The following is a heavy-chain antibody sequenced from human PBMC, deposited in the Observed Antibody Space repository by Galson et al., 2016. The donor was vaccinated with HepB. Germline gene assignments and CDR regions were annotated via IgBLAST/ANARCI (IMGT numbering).Heavy chain of an antibody. J-gene: IGHJ4*02. CDR3: AKMYYYGSASTFDY. CDR2: ISGSGGST. V-gene: IGHV3-23*01. D-gene: IGHD3-10*01. Sequence: SLRLSCAASGFTFTSYAMSWVRQAPGKGLEWVSAISGSGGSTHYADSVKGRFTISRDNSKNTLYLQMNSLRAEDTAVYYCAKMYYYGSASTFDYWGQGTLVTVSS. CDR1: GFTFTSYA.